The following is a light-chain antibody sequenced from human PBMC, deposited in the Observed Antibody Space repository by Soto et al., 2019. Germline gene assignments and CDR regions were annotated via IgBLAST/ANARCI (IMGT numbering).Light chain of an antibody. Sequence: EIVLTQSPATLSLSPGERATLSCRASQRVSSYLAWYQHKPGQAPMLLIYDASNSATSIPARFSGSGSGKDSTLTISSLEHEDVAVYYCQQRSNWFTFGPGTKVDIK. V-gene: IGKV3-11*01. CDR3: QQRSNWFT. CDR1: QRVSSY. CDR2: DAS. J-gene: IGKJ3*01.